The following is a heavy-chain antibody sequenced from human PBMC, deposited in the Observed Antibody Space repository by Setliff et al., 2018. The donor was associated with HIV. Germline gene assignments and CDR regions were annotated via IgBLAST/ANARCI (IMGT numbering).Heavy chain of an antibody. CDR3: AGAVVTGTFGDS. J-gene: IGHJ4*02. Sequence: GGSLRLSCAASGFTFSSFAMSWVRQAPGKGLEWVSGISGSGATRYYADSVKGRFTISRDNSKNTLYLEMNSLRAEDTAVYYCAGAVVTGTFGDSWGQGTLVTVSS. V-gene: IGHV3-23*01. D-gene: IGHD2-21*02. CDR2: ISGSGATR. CDR1: GFTFSSFA.